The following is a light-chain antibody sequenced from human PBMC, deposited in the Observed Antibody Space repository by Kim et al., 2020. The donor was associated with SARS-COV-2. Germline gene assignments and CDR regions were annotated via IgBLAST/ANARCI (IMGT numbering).Light chain of an antibody. Sequence: VSPGERATLYCRASQGVSSNLAWYQQKPGQAPRLLMYGASTRATGIPGRFSGSGSGTEFTVTITSLQSEDLAIYYCQQYNRWPWTFGQGTKVDIK. CDR2: GAS. V-gene: IGKV3-15*01. CDR1: QGVSSN. CDR3: QQYNRWPWT. J-gene: IGKJ1*01.